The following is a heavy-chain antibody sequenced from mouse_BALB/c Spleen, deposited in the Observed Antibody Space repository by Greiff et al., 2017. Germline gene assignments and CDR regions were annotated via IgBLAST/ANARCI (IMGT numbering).Heavy chain of an antibody. Sequence: QVQLQQSGAELVRPGASVTLSCKASGYTFTDYEMHWVKQTPVHGLEWIGAIDPETGGTAYNQKFKGKATLTADKSSSTAYMELRSLTSEDSAVYYCTRGVTATYMDYWGQGTSVTVSS. CDR1: GYTFTDYE. D-gene: IGHD1-2*01. CDR2: IDPETGGT. CDR3: TRGVTATYMDY. J-gene: IGHJ4*01. V-gene: IGHV1-15*01.